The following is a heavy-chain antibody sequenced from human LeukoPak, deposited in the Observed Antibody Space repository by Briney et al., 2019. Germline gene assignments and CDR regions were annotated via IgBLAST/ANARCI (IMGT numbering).Heavy chain of an antibody. CDR2: IYHSGST. D-gene: IGHD3-9*01. J-gene: IGHJ4*02. V-gene: IGHV4-38-2*02. CDR3: ARDRADYDILTAFDY. CDR1: GYSISSGYY. Sequence: PSETLSLTCTVSGYSISSGYYWGWIRQPPGKGLEWIGSIYHSGSTDYNPSLKSRVTISVDMSKNQFSLKVSSVTAADTAVYYCARDRADYDILTAFDYWGQGTLVTVSS.